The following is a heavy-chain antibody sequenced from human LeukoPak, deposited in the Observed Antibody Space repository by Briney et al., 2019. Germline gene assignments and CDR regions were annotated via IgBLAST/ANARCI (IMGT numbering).Heavy chain of an antibody. D-gene: IGHD6-19*01. Sequence: ASVKVSCKASGYTFTSYGISWVRQAPGQGLEWMGWISAYNGNTNYAQKLQGRVTMTTDTSTSTAYMELRSLRSDDTAVYYCAGEGYSSGWPIVGEDAFDIWGQGTMVTVSS. CDR1: GYTFTSYG. J-gene: IGHJ3*02. V-gene: IGHV1-18*01. CDR3: AGEGYSSGWPIVGEDAFDI. CDR2: ISAYNGNT.